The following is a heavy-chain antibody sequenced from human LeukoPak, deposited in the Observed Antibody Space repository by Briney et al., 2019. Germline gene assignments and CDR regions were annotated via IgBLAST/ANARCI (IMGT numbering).Heavy chain of an antibody. CDR3: AKGRTAAGTLDY. J-gene: IGHJ4*02. CDR1: GFTFSSYG. V-gene: IGHV3-30*02. CDR2: IRYDGSNK. D-gene: IGHD6-13*01. Sequence: GGSLRLSCAASGFTFSSYGMHWVRRAPGKGLEWVAFIRYDGSNKYYADSVKGRFTISRDNSKNTLYLQMNSLRAEDTAVYYCAKGRTAAGTLDYWGQGTLVTVSS.